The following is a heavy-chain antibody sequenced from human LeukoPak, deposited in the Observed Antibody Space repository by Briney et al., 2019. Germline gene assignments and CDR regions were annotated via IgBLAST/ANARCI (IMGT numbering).Heavy chain of an antibody. CDR1: GFTFSSYS. V-gene: IGHV3-66*01. Sequence: GGSLRLSCAASGFTFSSYSVNWVRQAPGKGLEWVSAIYSGGSTYYADSVKGRFTISRDNSKNTLYLQMNSLRAEDTAVYYCARLAGPGRAVAGIDYWGQGTLVTVSS. D-gene: IGHD6-19*01. J-gene: IGHJ4*02. CDR2: IYSGGST. CDR3: ARLAGPGRAVAGIDY.